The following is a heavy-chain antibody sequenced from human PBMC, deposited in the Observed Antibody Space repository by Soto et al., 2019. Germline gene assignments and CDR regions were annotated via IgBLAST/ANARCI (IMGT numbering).Heavy chain of an antibody. D-gene: IGHD3-16*01. J-gene: IGHJ6*02. CDR3: ARGNPFNYAGFDV. V-gene: IGHV1-8*01. CDR1: GYAFSDFD. CDR2: MNAKSGDT. Sequence: ASVKVSCKASGYAFSDFDINWLRQAAGQGPEWVGWMNAKSGDTFSAQRLQGKFNMTWDTSLSTAYMEVGSLTSDDAAIYYCARGNPFNYAGFDVWGQGTTVTVSS.